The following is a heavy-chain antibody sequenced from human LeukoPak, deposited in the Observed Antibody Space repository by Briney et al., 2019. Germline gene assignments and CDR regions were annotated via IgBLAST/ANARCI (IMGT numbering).Heavy chain of an antibody. Sequence: GASVKVSCKASGYTFTGYYMHWVRQAPGQGLEWMGWINPNSGGTNYAQKFQGRVTMTRDTSISTAYMELSRLRSDDTAVYYCARDRDGEGYNFDYWGQGTLVTVSS. CDR2: INPNSGGT. D-gene: IGHD5-24*01. V-gene: IGHV1-2*02. CDR1: GYTFTGYY. J-gene: IGHJ4*02. CDR3: ARDRDGEGYNFDY.